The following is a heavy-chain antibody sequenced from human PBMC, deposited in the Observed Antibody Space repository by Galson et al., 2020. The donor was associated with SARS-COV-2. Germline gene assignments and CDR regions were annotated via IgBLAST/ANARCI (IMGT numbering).Heavy chain of an antibody. V-gene: IGHV3-23*01. CDR1: GFTFSSYA. J-gene: IGHJ4*02. D-gene: IGHD3-3*01. CDR3: AKDSLAYDFSYFDY. CDR2: ISGSGGST. Sequence: GGSLRLSCAASGFTFSSYAMSWVRQAPGKGLEWVSAISGSGGSTYYADSVKGWFTISRDNSKNTLYLQMNSLRAEDTAVYYCAKDSLAYDFSYFDYWGQGTLVTVSS.